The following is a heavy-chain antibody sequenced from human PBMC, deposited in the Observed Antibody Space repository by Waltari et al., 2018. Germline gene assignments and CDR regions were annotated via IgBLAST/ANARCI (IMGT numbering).Heavy chain of an antibody. Sequence: VHLVQSGGGLVQPGGSLRLSCAASGFNFSSYSLDWSRQAPGKGLEWVSYISSSSSTVYYADSVKGRFTISRDNAKNSLYLQMNSLRAEDTAVYYCAREYYTHFDYWGQGTLVTVSS. D-gene: IGHD3-10*01. V-gene: IGHV3-48*01. CDR2: ISSSSSTV. J-gene: IGHJ4*02. CDR3: AREYYTHFDY. CDR1: GFNFSSYS.